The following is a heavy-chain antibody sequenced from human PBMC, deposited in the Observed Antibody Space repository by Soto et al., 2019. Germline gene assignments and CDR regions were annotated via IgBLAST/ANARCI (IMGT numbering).Heavy chain of an antibody. CDR1: GGSISSGGYS. Sequence: SETLSLTCAVSGGSISSGGYSWSWIRQPPGKGLEWIGYIYHSGSTYYNPSLKSRVTISVDTSKNQFSLKLSSVTAADTAVYYCARVMSVTTVGYDYWGQGTLVTVSS. CDR3: ARVMSVTTVGYDY. CDR2: IYHSGST. D-gene: IGHD4-17*01. V-gene: IGHV4-30-2*01. J-gene: IGHJ4*02.